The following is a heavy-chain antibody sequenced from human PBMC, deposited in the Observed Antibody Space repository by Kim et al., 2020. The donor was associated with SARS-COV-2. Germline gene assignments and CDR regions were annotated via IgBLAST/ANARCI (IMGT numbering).Heavy chain of an antibody. CDR3: AKGGSPHSWIQLWFDY. CDR2: ISGSGGST. D-gene: IGHD5-18*01. Sequence: GGSLRLSCAASGFTFSSYAMSWVRQAPGKGLELVSAISGSGGSTYYADSVKGRFTIARDTFKHTLYLQMNSLRAEDTAGYYCAKGGSPHSWIQLWFDYWG. V-gene: IGHV3-23*01. CDR1: GFTFSSYA. J-gene: IGHJ5*01.